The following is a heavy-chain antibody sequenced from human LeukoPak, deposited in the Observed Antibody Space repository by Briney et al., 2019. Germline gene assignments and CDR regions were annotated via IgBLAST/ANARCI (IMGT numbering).Heavy chain of an antibody. Sequence: SETLSLTCAVYGGSFSPYYWSWIRQPPGKGLEWIGEINHSGSTNYNPSLKSRVTISVDTSKNQFSLKVSSVTAADTAVYYCARVNWNPDYWGQGTLVTVSS. CDR3: ARVNWNPDY. CDR2: INHSGST. CDR1: GGSFSPYY. J-gene: IGHJ4*02. V-gene: IGHV4-34*01. D-gene: IGHD1-1*01.